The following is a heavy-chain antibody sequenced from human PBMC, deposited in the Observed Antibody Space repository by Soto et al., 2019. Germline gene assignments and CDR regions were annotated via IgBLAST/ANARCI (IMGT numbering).Heavy chain of an antibody. CDR1: GFTFSSYA. V-gene: IGHV3-23*01. CDR2: ISGSGGST. D-gene: IGHD3-9*01. CDR3: AKVVLRYFDWLLYDY. J-gene: IGHJ4*02. Sequence: GGSLRLSCAASGFTFSSYAMSWVRQAPGKGLEWVSAISGSGGSTYYADSVKGRFTISRDNSKNTLYLQMNSLRAEDTAVYYCAKVVLRYFDWLLYDYWGQGTLVTVSS.